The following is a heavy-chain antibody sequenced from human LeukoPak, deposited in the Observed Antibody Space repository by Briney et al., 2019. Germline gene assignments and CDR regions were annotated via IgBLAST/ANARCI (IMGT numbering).Heavy chain of an antibody. CDR2: ITHTGSS. D-gene: IGHD3-22*01. Sequence: SETLSLTCAVYGGSFSGHSWTWIRQAPGKGLVWIGEITHTGSSNYNPSLKSRVTISADTSKNQFSLKLTSVTAADTAVYYCARHVHVSMIVVILSDYFDYWSRGTLVSVSS. CDR1: GGSFSGHS. J-gene: IGHJ4*02. V-gene: IGHV4-34*01. CDR3: ARHVHVSMIVVILSDYFDY.